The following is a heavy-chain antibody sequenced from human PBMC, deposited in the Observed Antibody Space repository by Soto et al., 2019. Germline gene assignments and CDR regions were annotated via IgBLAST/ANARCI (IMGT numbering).Heavy chain of an antibody. Sequence: ASVKVSCKASGYTFTSYGISWVRQAPGQGLEWMGWISAYNGNTNYAQKLQGRVTMTTDTSTSTAYMELRSLRSDDTAVYYCARDHPRCSSTSCYGNFDYWGQGTLVTVS. CDR2: ISAYNGNT. CDR1: GYTFTSYG. J-gene: IGHJ4*02. CDR3: ARDHPRCSSTSCYGNFDY. V-gene: IGHV1-18*01. D-gene: IGHD2-2*01.